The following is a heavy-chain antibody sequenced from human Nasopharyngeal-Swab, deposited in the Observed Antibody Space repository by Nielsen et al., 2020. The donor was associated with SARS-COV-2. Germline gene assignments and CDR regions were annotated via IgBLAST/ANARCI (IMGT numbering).Heavy chain of an antibody. Sequence: WVRQAPGQGLEWMAYISSSGTSTNYAPNIQGRVTMTRETATSTIYMELSSLTSEDTAVYYCAGEGSGEKKFDFWGQGTLVTVSS. D-gene: IGHD6-19*01. V-gene: IGHV1-46*01. CDR3: AGEGSGEKKFDF. CDR2: ISSSGTST. J-gene: IGHJ4*02.